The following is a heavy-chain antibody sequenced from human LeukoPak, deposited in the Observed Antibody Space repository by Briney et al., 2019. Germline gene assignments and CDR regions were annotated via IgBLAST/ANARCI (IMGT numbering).Heavy chain of an antibody. V-gene: IGHV4-4*07. J-gene: IGHJ6*03. D-gene: IGHD2-2*03. CDR2: IYTSGST. CDR3: ARALSGYCSSTSCFDYYYYYMDV. Sequence: SETLSLTCTVSGGSISSYYWSWLRQPAGKGLEWIGRIYTSGSTNYNPSLKSRGTMSVDTSKNQFSLKLSSVTAADTAVYYCARALSGYCSSTSCFDYYYYYMDVWGKGTTVTVSS. CDR1: GGSISSYY.